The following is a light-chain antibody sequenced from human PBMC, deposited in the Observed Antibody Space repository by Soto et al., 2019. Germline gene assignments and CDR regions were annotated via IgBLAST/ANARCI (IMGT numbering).Light chain of an antibody. J-gene: IGLJ1*01. CDR1: SSDGGGYNY. CDR2: DVS. CDR3: SSYTSSTIPYV. Sequence: QSALTQPASVSGSPGQSITISCTGTSSDGGGYNYVSWYQQYPGKAPKLMIYDVSNRPSGVSNRFSGSKSGNTASLTISGLQAEDEADYYCSSYTSSTIPYVFGTGTKLTVL. V-gene: IGLV2-14*01.